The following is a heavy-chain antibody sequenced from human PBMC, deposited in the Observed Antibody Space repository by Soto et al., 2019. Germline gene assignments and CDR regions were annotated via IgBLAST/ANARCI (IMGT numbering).Heavy chain of an antibody. Sequence: SETLSLTCAVYGGSFSGYYWSWIRQPPGKGLEWIGEINHSGSTNYNPSLKSRVTISVDTSKNQFSLKLSSVTAADTAVYYCAGILAYCGGDCYRYHYGMDVWGQWTTVTVSS. CDR2: INHSGST. D-gene: IGHD2-21*02. J-gene: IGHJ6*02. V-gene: IGHV4-34*01. CDR1: GGSFSGYY. CDR3: AGILAYCGGDCYRYHYGMDV.